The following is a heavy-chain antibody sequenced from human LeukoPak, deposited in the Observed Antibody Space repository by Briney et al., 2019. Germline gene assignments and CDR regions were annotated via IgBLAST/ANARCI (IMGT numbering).Heavy chain of an antibody. D-gene: IGHD2-15*01. J-gene: IGHJ4*02. Sequence: GGSLRLSCAASGFTFSNYWMSWVRQAPGKGLEWVANIKYDGSEKYYVDSVKGRFTISRDNAKNSLYLQMNSLRAEDTAVYYCARDFKLVGYWGQGTLVTVSS. CDR2: IKYDGSEK. CDR1: GFTFSNYW. CDR3: ARDFKLVGY. V-gene: IGHV3-7*01.